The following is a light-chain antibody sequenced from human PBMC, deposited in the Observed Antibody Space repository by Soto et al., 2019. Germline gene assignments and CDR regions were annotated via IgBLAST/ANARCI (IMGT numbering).Light chain of an antibody. J-gene: IGKJ2*01. Sequence: EIVLTQSPATLSLSPGERATLSCRASQRVSSYLAWYQQKPGQAPRLLIYDASNRATAIPARFSGSGAGTDFPLQHRSLGPEDFAVCYCQQRSHWPYTFGQGTKLQIK. CDR3: QQRSHWPYT. CDR1: QRVSSY. V-gene: IGKV3-11*01. CDR2: DAS.